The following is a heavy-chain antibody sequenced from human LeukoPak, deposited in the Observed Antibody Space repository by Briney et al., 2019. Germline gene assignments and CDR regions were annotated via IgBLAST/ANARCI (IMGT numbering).Heavy chain of an antibody. CDR1: GYSISSGYF. Sequence: SETLSLTCSVSGYSISSGYFWGWIRQSPGKGLEWIGSVYHSGSTDYNPSLKSRVTISVDTSKNQFSLKLSSVTAADTAVYYCASSDYYDSSGFVNWFDPWGQGTLVTVSS. CDR2: VYHSGST. V-gene: IGHV4-38-2*02. CDR3: ASSDYYDSSGFVNWFDP. J-gene: IGHJ5*02. D-gene: IGHD3-22*01.